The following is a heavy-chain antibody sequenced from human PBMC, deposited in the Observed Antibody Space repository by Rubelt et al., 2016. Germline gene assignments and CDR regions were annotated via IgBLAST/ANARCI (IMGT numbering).Heavy chain of an antibody. D-gene: IGHD1-26*01. CDR3: AKRSVVGATTRGCNWFDP. CDR2: IDGGGGST. J-gene: IGHJ5*02. CDR1: GFTFSSYS. V-gene: IGHV3-23*04. Sequence: QLGMRGGGLVQPGGSLRLSCAASGFTFSSYSMNWVRQAPGKGLEWVSTIDGGGGSTYFAESVKGRLTISRDNSKNTLYLQMNSLRAEDTAVHFCAKRSVVGATTRGCNWFDPWGQGTLVTVSS.